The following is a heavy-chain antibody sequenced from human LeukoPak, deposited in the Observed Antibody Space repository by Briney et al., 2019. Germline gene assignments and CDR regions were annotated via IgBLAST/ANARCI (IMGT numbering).Heavy chain of an antibody. D-gene: IGHD3-10*01. Sequence: PSETLSLTCAVYGGSFSGYYWSWIRQPPGKGLEWIGEINHSGSTNYNPSLKSRVTMSVDTSKNRFSLKLSSVTAADTAVYYCARAVYYYGSGSYYYYYGMDVWGKGATVTVSS. CDR3: ARAVYYYGSGSYYYYYGMDV. J-gene: IGHJ6*04. CDR2: INHSGST. CDR1: GGSFSGYY. V-gene: IGHV4-34*01.